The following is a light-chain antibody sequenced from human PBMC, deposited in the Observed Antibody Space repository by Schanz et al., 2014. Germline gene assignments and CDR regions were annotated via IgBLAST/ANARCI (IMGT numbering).Light chain of an antibody. CDR2: EVS. V-gene: IGLV2-8*01. CDR3: SSYAGSNNPGV. J-gene: IGLJ1*01. Sequence: QSVLTQPPSASGSPGQSVTISCTGTSSDVGGYNYVSWYQQHPGKAPKLMIYEVSKRPSGVPDRFSGSKSGNTASLTVSGLQAEDEADYCCSSYAGSNNPGVFGTGTKLTVL. CDR1: SSDVGGYNY.